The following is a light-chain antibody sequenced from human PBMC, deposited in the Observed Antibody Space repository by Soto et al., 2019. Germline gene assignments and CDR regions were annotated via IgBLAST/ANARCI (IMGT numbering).Light chain of an antibody. J-gene: IGKJ2*01. Sequence: DIQMTQSPSSLSASVGDRVTITCRASQTISTYLNWYQQKPGKAPRLLIYDASSSLSGVPSRFSGSGSGTDFTLTITSLQPEDFSTYYCQQNDSTPYTFGQGTKVEI. V-gene: IGKV1-39*01. CDR2: DAS. CDR3: QQNDSTPYT. CDR1: QTISTY.